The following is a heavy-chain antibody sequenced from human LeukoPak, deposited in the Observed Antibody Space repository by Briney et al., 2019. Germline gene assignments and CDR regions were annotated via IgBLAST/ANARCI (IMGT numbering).Heavy chain of an antibody. D-gene: IGHD6-6*01. V-gene: IGHV3-21*01. J-gene: IGHJ4*02. CDR1: GFTFGSYS. CDR3: ARMYSSSSPFDY. CDR2: ITTLSSYI. Sequence: PGGSLRLSCATSGFTFGSYSMNWVRQAPGKGLEWVSSITTLSSYIYYADSVEGRFTISRDKAKNSLYLQLNSLRAEDTAVYYCARMYSSSSPFDYWGQGTLVTVSS.